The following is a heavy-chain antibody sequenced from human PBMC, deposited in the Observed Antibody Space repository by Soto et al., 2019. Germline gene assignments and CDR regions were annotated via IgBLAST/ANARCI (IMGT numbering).Heavy chain of an antibody. CDR2: IYDSGSN. J-gene: IGHJ5*02. CDR3: AKYNSISDGGWFDP. V-gene: IGHV4-61*01. D-gene: IGHD2-2*01. Sequence: PSETLSLTCTVSGGSVIGGNHYWSWIRQPPGKGLEWIGYIYDSGSNNYNPSLKSRVTISEDTSKNQFSLKLRSVTAADTAVYYCAKYNSISDGGWFDPWGQGTLVTVSS. CDR1: GGSVIGGNHY.